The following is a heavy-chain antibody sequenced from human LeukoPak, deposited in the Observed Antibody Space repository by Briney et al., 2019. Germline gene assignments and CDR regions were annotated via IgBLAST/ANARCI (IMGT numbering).Heavy chain of an antibody. CDR1: GGSLSSSSYY. CDR3: ARRSGQLRPLDY. J-gene: IGHJ4*02. D-gene: IGHD2-2*01. Sequence: SETLSLTCTVSGGSLSSSSYYWGWIRQPPGKGLEWIGSIYYSGSTYYNPSLKSRVTISVDTSKNQFSLKLSSVTAADTAVYYCARRSGQLRPLDYWGQGTLVTVSS. V-gene: IGHV4-39*07. CDR2: IYYSGST.